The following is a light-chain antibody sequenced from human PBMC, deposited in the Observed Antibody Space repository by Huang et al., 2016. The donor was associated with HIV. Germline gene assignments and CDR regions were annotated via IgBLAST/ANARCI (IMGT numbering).Light chain of an antibody. CDR2: GAS. J-gene: IGKJ1*01. Sequence: IVLTQSPGTLSLSPGERATLSCRASPSVSSSYLAWYQQKPGQAPRLLIYGASSRATGIPDRFSGSGSGTEFTLTISRLEHEDCAVYYCQQYGTSLTWTFGQGTKVEIK. V-gene: IGKV3-20*01. CDR3: QQYGTSLTWT. CDR1: PSVSSSY.